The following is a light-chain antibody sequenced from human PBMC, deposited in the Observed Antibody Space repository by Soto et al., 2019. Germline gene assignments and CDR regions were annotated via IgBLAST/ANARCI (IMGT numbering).Light chain of an antibody. CDR3: GTWDSSLSAGI. Sequence: QSVLTQPPSVSAAPGQTVTISCSGSSSNIGINYVSWYQQLPGTAPKLLIYDNNKRPSGIPDRFSGSKSGTSATLGITGLQTGDEADYFCGTWDSSLSAGIFGTGTKLTVL. CDR2: DNN. V-gene: IGLV1-51*01. J-gene: IGLJ1*01. CDR1: SSNIGINY.